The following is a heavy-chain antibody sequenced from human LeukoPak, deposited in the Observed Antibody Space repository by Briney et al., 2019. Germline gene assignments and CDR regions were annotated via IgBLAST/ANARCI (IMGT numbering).Heavy chain of an antibody. CDR1: GDSFSSSSYY. CDR3: AREEYSSGHTGGCFDP. V-gene: IGHV4-39*02. Sequence: PSETLSLTCTVSGDSFSSSSYYWGWLRQPPGKGLEWVGSRYYSGSTCYNPSLKSRVTISEDTCKKQFSQKQSSVTAAHTAVYYCAREEYSSGHTGGCFDPWGQGTLVTVSS. CDR2: RYYSGST. J-gene: IGHJ5*02. D-gene: IGHD6-19*01.